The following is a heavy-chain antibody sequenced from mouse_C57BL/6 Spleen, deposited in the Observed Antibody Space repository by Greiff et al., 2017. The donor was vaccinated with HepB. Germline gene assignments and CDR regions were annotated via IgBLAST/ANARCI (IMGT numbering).Heavy chain of an antibody. CDR1: GYTFTDYN. V-gene: IGHV1-22*01. CDR2: INPNNGGT. CDR3: AREGLSTVAEVVFDY. Sequence: SGPELVKPGASVKMSCKASGYTFTDYNMHWVKQSHGKSLEWIGYINPNNGGTSYNQKFKGKATLTVNKSSSTAYMELRSLTSEDSAVYYCAREGLSTVAEVVFDYWGQGTTLTVSS. J-gene: IGHJ2*01. D-gene: IGHD1-1*01.